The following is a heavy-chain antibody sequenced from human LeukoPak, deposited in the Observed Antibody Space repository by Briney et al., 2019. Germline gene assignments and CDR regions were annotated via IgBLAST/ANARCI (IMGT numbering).Heavy chain of an antibody. CDR2: IYNSGNT. V-gene: IGHV4-30-4*07. J-gene: IGHJ4*02. D-gene: IGHD2-2*01. CDR3: ASSGGYCSSTSCYPFDY. Sequence: SETLSLTCAVSGGSISSGDYSWSWIRQPPGEGLEWIGFIYNSGNTYYNPSLKSRVTLSVDTSKNQFSLKLSSVTAADTAVYYCASSGGYCSSTSCYPFDYWGQGTLVTVSS. CDR1: GGSISSGDYS.